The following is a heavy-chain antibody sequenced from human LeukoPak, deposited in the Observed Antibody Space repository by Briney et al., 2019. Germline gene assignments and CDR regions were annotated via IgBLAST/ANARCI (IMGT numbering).Heavy chain of an antibody. D-gene: IGHD2-2*01. CDR1: GGSISSSSYY. J-gene: IGHJ4*02. Sequence: SETLSLTCTVSGGSISSSSYYWGWIRQPPGKGLEWIGSIYYSGSTYYNPSLMSRVTISVDTSKNQFSLKLSSVTAADTAVYNCARLGVPAATRPYFDYWGQGTLVTVSS. CDR3: ARLGVPAATRPYFDY. V-gene: IGHV4-39*01. CDR2: IYYSGST.